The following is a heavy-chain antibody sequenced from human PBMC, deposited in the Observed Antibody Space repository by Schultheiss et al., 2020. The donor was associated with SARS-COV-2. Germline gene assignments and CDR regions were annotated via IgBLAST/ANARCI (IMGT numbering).Heavy chain of an antibody. D-gene: IGHD3-16*01. Sequence: GGSLRLSCAASGFTFSSYAMHWVRQAPGKGLEWVSYISSSGSTIYYADSVKGRFTISRDNAKNTLYLQMNSLRAEDTAVYYCARSYILGGMDLYYYGMDVWGQGTTVTVSS. J-gene: IGHJ6*02. V-gene: IGHV3-48*04. CDR1: GFTFSSYA. CDR3: ARSYILGGMDLYYYGMDV. CDR2: ISSSGSTI.